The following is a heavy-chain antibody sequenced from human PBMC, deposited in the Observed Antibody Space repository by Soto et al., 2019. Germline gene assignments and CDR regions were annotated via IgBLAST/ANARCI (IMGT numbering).Heavy chain of an antibody. J-gene: IGHJ4*02. D-gene: IGHD2-2*01. CDR1: GYTFTSYD. CDR2: MNPNSGNT. V-gene: IGHV1-8*01. Sequence: ASVKVSCKASGYTFTSYDINWVRQATGQGLEWMGWMNPNSGNTGYAQKFQGRVTMTRNTSISTAYMELSSLRSEDTAVYYCARGYCSSTSCYYSIGYWGQGTLVTVSS. CDR3: ARGYCSSTSCYYSIGY.